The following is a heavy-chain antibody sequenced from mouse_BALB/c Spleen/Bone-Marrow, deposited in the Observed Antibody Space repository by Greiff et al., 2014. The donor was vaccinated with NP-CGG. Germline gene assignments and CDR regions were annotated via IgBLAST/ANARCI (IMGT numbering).Heavy chain of an antibody. CDR1: GFTITDYE. Sequence: VQLQQSGAELVRPGASVKLSCKAFGFTITDYEIHWVKQTPVHGLEWIGTIYPGSGGTAYNQKFKGKATLTADKSSNTAYMELSSLTSEDSAVYYCAREKVGDFDYWGQGTTLTVSS. CDR2: IYPGSGGT. J-gene: IGHJ2*01. CDR3: AREKVGDFDY. V-gene: IGHV1-15*01.